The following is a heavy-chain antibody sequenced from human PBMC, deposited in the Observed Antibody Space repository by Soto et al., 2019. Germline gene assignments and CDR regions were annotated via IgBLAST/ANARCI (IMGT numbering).Heavy chain of an antibody. CDR3: ARDLEGYCSSTSCLNWFDP. D-gene: IGHD2-2*01. Sequence: QVQLVESGGGVVQPGRSLRLSCAASGFTFSSYAMHWVRQAPGKGLEWVAVISYDGSNKYYADSVKGRFTISRDNPKNTLYLQMNSLRAEDTAVYYCARDLEGYCSSTSCLNWFDPWGQGTLVTVSS. CDR2: ISYDGSNK. CDR1: GFTFSSYA. J-gene: IGHJ5*02. V-gene: IGHV3-30-3*01.